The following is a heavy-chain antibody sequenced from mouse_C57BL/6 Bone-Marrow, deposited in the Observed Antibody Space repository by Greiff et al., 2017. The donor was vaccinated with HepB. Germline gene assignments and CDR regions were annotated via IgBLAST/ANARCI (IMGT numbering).Heavy chain of an antibody. CDR1: GFTFSDYG. CDR3: ARPYYSNIYAMDY. V-gene: IGHV5-17*01. J-gene: IGHJ4*01. CDR2: ISSGSSTI. D-gene: IGHD2-5*01. Sequence: EVKLVESGGGLVKPGGSLKLSCAASGFTFSDYGMHWVRQAPEKGLEWVAYISSGSSTIYYADTVKGRFTITRDNAKNTLFLQMTSLRSEDTAVYYCARPYYSNIYAMDYWGQGTSVTVSS.